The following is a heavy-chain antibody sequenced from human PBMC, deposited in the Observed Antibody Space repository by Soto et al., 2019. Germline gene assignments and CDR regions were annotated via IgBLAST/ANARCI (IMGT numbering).Heavy chain of an antibody. CDR3: AKGGSGSSDYYYGMDV. CDR1: GFTFSSYS. V-gene: IGHV3-48*02. J-gene: IGHJ6*02. CDR2: ISSSSSTI. D-gene: IGHD3-10*01. Sequence: EVQLVESGGGLVQPGGSLRLSCAASGFTFSSYSMNWVRQAPGKGLEWVSYISSSSSTIYYADSVKGRFTISRDNAKNSLYLQMYSLRDEDTAVYYCAKGGSGSSDYYYGMDVWGQGTTVTVSS.